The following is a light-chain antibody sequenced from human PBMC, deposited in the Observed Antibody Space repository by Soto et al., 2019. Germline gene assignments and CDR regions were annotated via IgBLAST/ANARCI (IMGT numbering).Light chain of an antibody. CDR1: SSDIGAYNY. CDR3: ISYTSSTPYV. J-gene: IGLJ1*01. Sequence: QSALTQPASVSGSPGQSITISCTGTSSDIGAYNYVSWYQQYPGKAPKLMIFDVSHRPSGVSNRFSGSKSDNTASLTISGLQAEDEADYYCISYTSSTPYVFGTGTKLTVL. CDR2: DVS. V-gene: IGLV2-14*01.